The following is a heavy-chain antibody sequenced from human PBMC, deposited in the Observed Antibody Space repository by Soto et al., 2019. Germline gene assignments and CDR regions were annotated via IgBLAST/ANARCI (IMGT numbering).Heavy chain of an antibody. J-gene: IGHJ4*02. CDR2: ISGGGDGT. V-gene: IGHV3-23*01. Sequence: PGGSLRLSCAASGFTFSTYAMTWVRQVPGKGLEWVSAISGGGDGTYYADSAKGRFTISRDNSKNTLYLQMNSLRAEDTALYYCAKDWGYSGNFKAGYYFDNWGQGT. CDR3: AKDWGYSGNFKAGYYFDN. CDR1: GFTFSTYA. D-gene: IGHD1-26*01.